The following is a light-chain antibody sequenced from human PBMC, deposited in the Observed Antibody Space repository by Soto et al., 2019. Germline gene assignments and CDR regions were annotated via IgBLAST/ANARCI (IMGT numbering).Light chain of an antibody. CDR1: QSIITW. Sequence: DIQMTQSPSTLSASVGDRVTITCRASQSIITWLAWFQQKPGKAPKLLIYKASRLESGVPSRFSGSGSGTEFPLTISSLQPDYFATYYCQQYDSYRWTFGQGTKLEIK. CDR2: KAS. J-gene: IGKJ1*01. CDR3: QQYDSYRWT. V-gene: IGKV1-5*03.